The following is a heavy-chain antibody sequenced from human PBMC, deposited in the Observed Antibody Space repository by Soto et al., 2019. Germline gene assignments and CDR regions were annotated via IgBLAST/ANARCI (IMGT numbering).Heavy chain of an antibody. V-gene: IGHV3-15*01. Sequence: LILSCEDSGFTFSHAWMSWFRQAPVKGLEWVGRIKSKTDGGTTDYAAPVKGRFTISRDDSKNTLYLQMNSLKTEDTAVYYCTTGDRGYSGYALDYWGQGTPVTVSS. CDR1: GFTFSHAW. CDR3: TTGDRGYSGYALDY. D-gene: IGHD5-12*01. J-gene: IGHJ4*02. CDR2: IKSKTDGGTT.